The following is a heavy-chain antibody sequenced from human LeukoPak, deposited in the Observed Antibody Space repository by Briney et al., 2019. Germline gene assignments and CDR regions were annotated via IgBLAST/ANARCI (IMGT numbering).Heavy chain of an antibody. CDR2: ISYDGSKR. CDR3: ARDYDTSGSHFDFFDY. CDR1: GFTFSTYA. Sequence: GRSLRLSCAASGFTFSTYAVHWVRQAPGKGLEWVAVISYDGSKRYYADSVKGRFTISRDNSKNAFLQMNSLRAEDTAVYYCARDYDTSGSHFDFFDYWGQGTLVTVSS. V-gene: IGHV3-30-3*01. J-gene: IGHJ4*02. D-gene: IGHD3-22*01.